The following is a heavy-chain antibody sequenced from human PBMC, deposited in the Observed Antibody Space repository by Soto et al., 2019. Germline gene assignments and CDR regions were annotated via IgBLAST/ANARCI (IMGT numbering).Heavy chain of an antibody. J-gene: IGHJ4*02. V-gene: IGHV1-69*13. CDR2: IIPLFAKA. D-gene: IGHD3-22*01. CDR1: GGTFSRYA. Sequence: ASVKVSCKASGGTFSRYAISWVRQAPGQGLEWMGGIIPLFAKANYAQKFQGRVTITADESTSTANMELSSLRSEDTAVYYCARDGTLYDSSGYYYLYWGQGTLVTVSS. CDR3: ARDGTLYDSSGYYYLY.